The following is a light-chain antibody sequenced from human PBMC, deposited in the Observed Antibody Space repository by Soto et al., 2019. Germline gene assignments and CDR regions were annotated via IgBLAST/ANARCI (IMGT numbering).Light chain of an antibody. Sequence: EIVMTQSPATLSVSPGERATLSCRASQSVSSNLAWYQQKPGQAPRLLIYGASTRATVIPARFSGSGSGTEGTLTISSLQSEDFAVYYCQQYNNWPQTFGQGTKVEIK. CDR2: GAS. V-gene: IGKV3-15*01. CDR3: QQYNNWPQT. J-gene: IGKJ1*01. CDR1: QSVSSN.